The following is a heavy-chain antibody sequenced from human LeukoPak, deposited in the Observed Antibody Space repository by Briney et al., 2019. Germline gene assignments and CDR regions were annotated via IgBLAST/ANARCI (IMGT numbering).Heavy chain of an antibody. CDR1: GFTFDDYA. Sequence: SGGSLRLSCAASGFTFDDYAMHWVRQAPGKGLEWVSLISGDGGSTYYADSVKGRFTISRDNSKNSLYLQMNNLRTEDTALYYSTKDLYGQQLGPDYWGQGTLVTVSS. J-gene: IGHJ4*02. CDR3: TKDLYGQQLGPDY. CDR2: ISGDGGST. D-gene: IGHD6-13*01. V-gene: IGHV3-43*02.